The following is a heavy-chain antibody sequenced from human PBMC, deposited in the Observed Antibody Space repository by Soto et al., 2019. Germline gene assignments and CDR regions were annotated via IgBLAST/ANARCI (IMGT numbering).Heavy chain of an antibody. CDR1: GFTFSSYW. CDR3: ARGGPLERNPHFGF. Sequence: PGGSLRLSCAASGFTFSSYWMSWVRQAPGKGLEWVANIKQDGSEKYYVDSVKGRFTISRDPSKNTVFLQMNSLRVEDTALYYCARGGPLERNPHFGFWGQGSLVPVSS. CDR2: IKQDGSEK. J-gene: IGHJ4*02. V-gene: IGHV3-7*01. D-gene: IGHD3-3*01.